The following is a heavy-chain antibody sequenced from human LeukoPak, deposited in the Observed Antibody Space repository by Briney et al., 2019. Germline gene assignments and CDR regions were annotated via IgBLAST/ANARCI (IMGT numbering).Heavy chain of an antibody. CDR3: ARVGGYYYYYYMDV. Sequence: GGSLRLSCAASGFTFSSFGMHWVRQAPGKGLEWVANIKQDGSEKYYVDSVKGRFTISRDNAKNSLYLQMNSLRAEATAVYYCARVGGYYYYYYMDVWGKGTTVTISS. V-gene: IGHV3-7*01. D-gene: IGHD2-15*01. CDR2: IKQDGSEK. CDR1: GFTFSSFG. J-gene: IGHJ6*03.